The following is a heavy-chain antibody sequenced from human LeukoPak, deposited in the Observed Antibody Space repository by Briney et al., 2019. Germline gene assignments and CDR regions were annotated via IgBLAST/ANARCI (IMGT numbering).Heavy chain of an antibody. CDR2: IYHSGST. Sequence: PSETLSLTCAVSGYSISSGYYWGWIRQPPGKGLEWIGSIYHSGSTYYNPSLKSRVTISVDTSKNQLSLKLSSVTAADTAVYYCVIFGVEKGPPFTPVDYWGQGTLVTVSP. D-gene: IGHD3-3*01. V-gene: IGHV4-38-2*01. J-gene: IGHJ4*02. CDR1: GYSISSGYY. CDR3: VIFGVEKGPPFTPVDY.